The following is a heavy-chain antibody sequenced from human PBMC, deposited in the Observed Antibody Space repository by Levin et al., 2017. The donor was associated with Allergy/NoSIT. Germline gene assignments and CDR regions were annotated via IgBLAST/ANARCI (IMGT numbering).Heavy chain of an antibody. CDR3: ARESGGFQH. Sequence: GGSLRLSCVASGFTFSSYWMSWVRQAPGKGLEWVANIKEDGSEKNYVDSVKGRFTISRDNAKNSLYLQMNSLRAEDTAVYYCARESGGFQHWGQGTLVTVSS. V-gene: IGHV3-7*04. CDR1: GFTFSSYW. J-gene: IGHJ1*01. CDR2: IKEDGSEK. D-gene: IGHD2-15*01.